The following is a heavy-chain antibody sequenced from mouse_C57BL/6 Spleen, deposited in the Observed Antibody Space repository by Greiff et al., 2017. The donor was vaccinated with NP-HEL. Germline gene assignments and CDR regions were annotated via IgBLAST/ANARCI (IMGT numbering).Heavy chain of an antibody. Sequence: VQVVESGAELARPGASVKLSCKASGYTFTSYGISWVKQRTGQGLEWIGEIYPRSGNTYYNEKFKGKATLTADKSSSTAYMELRSLTSEDSAVYFCARAGDDYGFAYWGQGTLVTVSA. CDR2: IYPRSGNT. CDR1: GYTFTSYG. V-gene: IGHV1-81*01. CDR3: ARAGDDYGFAY. D-gene: IGHD2-4*01. J-gene: IGHJ3*01.